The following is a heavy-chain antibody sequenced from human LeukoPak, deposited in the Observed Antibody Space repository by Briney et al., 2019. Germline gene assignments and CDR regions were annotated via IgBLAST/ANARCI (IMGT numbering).Heavy chain of an antibody. CDR1: GGSISSGAYY. Sequence: PSETLSLTCTVSGGSISSGAYYWSWIRQPPGKGLEWIGYIYYSGSTYYNPSLKSRVTISVDTSKNQFSLKLSSVTAADTAVYYCAREDDYGETDYWGQGTLVTVSS. D-gene: IGHD4-17*01. CDR3: AREDDYGETDY. CDR2: IYYSGST. J-gene: IGHJ4*02. V-gene: IGHV4-30-4*01.